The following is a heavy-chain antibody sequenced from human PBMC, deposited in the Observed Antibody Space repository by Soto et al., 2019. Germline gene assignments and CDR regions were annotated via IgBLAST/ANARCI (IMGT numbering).Heavy chain of an antibody. CDR3: ARMASSGSLNWFDP. V-gene: IGHV1-8*01. CDR1: GYTFTNYE. J-gene: IGHJ5*02. D-gene: IGHD3-10*01. CDR2: MNPGSGNT. Sequence: GASVKVSCKASGYTFTNYEISWVRQATGQGLEWMGWMNPGSGNTGYAHKFQGRVTMTRNISISTAYMELSRLGSDDTAIYYCARMASSGSLNWFDPWGQGTLVTVSS.